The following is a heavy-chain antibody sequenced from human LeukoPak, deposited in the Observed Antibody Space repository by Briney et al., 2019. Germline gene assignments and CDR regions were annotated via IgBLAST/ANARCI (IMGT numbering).Heavy chain of an antibody. Sequence: AASVKVSCKASGGTFSSYAISWVRQAPGQGLEWMGRIIPIFGTANYAQKFQGGVTITTDESTSTAYMELSSLRSEDTAVYHCARDRPQRVTSYFDYWGQGTLVTVSS. V-gene: IGHV1-69*05. CDR1: GGTFSSYA. CDR3: ARDRPQRVTSYFDY. D-gene: IGHD2-2*01. J-gene: IGHJ4*02. CDR2: IIPIFGTA.